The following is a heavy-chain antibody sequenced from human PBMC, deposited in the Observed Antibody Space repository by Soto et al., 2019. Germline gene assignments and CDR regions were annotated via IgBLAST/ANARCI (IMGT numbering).Heavy chain of an antibody. CDR3: ASTVVEGKSDY. V-gene: IGHV3-30-3*01. CDR2: ISYDGSNK. Sequence: GGSLRLSCAASGFTFSSYAMHWVRQAPGKGLEWVAVISYDGSNKYYADSVKGRFTISRDNSKNTLYLQMNSLRAEDTAVYYCASTVVEGKSDYWGQGTLVTVSS. J-gene: IGHJ4*02. CDR1: GFTFSSYA. D-gene: IGHD2-15*01.